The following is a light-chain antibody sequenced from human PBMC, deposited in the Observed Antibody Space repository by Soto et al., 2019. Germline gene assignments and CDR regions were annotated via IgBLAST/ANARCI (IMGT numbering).Light chain of an antibody. CDR3: SSYTSSSTLV. Sequence: QSALTQPASVSGSPGQSITISCTGNSSDVGAYNYVSWYQQHPGKAPKLMICDVSNRTSGVSNRFSGSKSGNTASLTISGLQAEDEADYYCSSYTSSSTLVFGTGTKLTVL. CDR2: DVS. J-gene: IGLJ1*01. CDR1: SSDVGAYNY. V-gene: IGLV2-14*01.